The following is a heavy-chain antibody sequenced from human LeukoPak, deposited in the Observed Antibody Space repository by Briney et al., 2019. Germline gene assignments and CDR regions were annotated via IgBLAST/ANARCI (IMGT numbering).Heavy chain of an antibody. V-gene: IGHV3-7*01. D-gene: IGHD6-19*01. Sequence: GGSLRLSCVASGFTFSSYWMTWVRQAPGKGLEWVANIKQDGSDKYYVDSVKGRFTISRDNAKTSLYLQMNSLRAEDTAVYYCVGSSGWWGFDYWGQGTLVTVSS. CDR2: IKQDGSDK. CDR1: GFTFSSYW. CDR3: VGSSGWWGFDY. J-gene: IGHJ4*02.